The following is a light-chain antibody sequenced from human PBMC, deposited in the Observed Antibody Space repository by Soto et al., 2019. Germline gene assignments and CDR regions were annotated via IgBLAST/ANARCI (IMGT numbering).Light chain of an antibody. CDR3: AAWDDSLNGVV. Sequence: QSVLTQPPSVSEAPRQRVTISCSGSSSNIGNNAVNWYQQLPGKAPKLLIYYDDLLPSGVSDRFSGSKSGTSASLAISGLQSEDEADYYWAAWDDSLNGVVFGGGTQLTVL. CDR1: SSNIGNNA. J-gene: IGLJ2*01. V-gene: IGLV1-36*01. CDR2: YDD.